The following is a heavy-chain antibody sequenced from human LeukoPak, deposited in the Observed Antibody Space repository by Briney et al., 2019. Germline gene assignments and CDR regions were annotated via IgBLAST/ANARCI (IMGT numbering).Heavy chain of an antibody. D-gene: IGHD4-23*01. CDR3: AKDMRTVAYLNY. CDR1: GFTFSSSA. CDR2: FSGSGGNT. Sequence: GGSLRLSCAASGFTFSSSAMSWVRQVPGKGLEWVSAFSGSGGNTYYADSVKGRFTISRGNSKNTVYLQLNSLRADDRAVYYCAKDMRTVAYLNYWGQGTLVTVSS. V-gene: IGHV3-23*01. J-gene: IGHJ4*02.